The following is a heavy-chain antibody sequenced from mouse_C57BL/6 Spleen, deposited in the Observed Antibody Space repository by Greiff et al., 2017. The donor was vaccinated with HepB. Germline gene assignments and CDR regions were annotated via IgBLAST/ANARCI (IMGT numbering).Heavy chain of an antibody. D-gene: IGHD1-1*01. V-gene: IGHV1-61*01. CDR1: GYTFTSYW. CDR3: ARPDYYGSSHWYFGG. J-gene: IGHJ1*03. CDR2: IYPSDSET. Sequence: QVQLQQPGAELVRPGSSVKLSCKASGYTFTSYWMDWVKQRPGQGLEWIGNIYPSDSETHYNQKFKDKATLTADKSSSTAYMQLSSLTSEDSAVYYCARPDYYGSSHWYFGGWGTGTTVTVSS.